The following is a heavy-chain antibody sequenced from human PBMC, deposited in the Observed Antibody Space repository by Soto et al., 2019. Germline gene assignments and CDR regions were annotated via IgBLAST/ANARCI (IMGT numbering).Heavy chain of an antibody. CDR2: IYYTGSP. Sequence: ETLSLTCTVSNGSISTYYWSWIRQPPGRSLEWIGHIYYTGSPTYNPSLKSRVTISENTSKKTVSLTLISVTAEDTAVYYCARSRSTRQPFDYWGRGTLVTVSS. V-gene: IGHV4-59*01. D-gene: IGHD5-12*01. CDR3: ARSRSTRQPFDY. CDR1: NGSISTYY. J-gene: IGHJ4*02.